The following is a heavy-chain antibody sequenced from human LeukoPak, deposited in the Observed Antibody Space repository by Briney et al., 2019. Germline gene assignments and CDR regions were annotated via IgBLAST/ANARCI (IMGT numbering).Heavy chain of an antibody. CDR2: INHSGST. CDR1: GGSFSGYY. Sequence: PSETLSLTCVVYGGSFSGYYWSWIRQPPGKGLEWIGEINHSGSTNYNPSLKSRVTISVDTSKNQFSLKLSSVTAADTAVYYCARGLGPIYYYYYYMDVWGKGTTVTVSS. V-gene: IGHV4-34*01. CDR3: ARGLGPIYYYYYYMDV. J-gene: IGHJ6*03.